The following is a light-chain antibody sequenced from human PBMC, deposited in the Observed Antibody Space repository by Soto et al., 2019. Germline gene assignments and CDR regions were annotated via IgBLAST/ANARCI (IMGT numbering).Light chain of an antibody. CDR2: GNT. CDR3: QSYDRSLRGYV. CDR1: GSNIGAGYD. Sequence: QSVLTQPPAVSGAPGQRVTISCTGTGSNIGAGYDVHWYQHLPGTAPKLLIYGNTIRPSGVPDRFSGSKSGTSASLAITGLQAEDEADYYCQSYDRSLRGYVFGTGTKAPS. J-gene: IGLJ1*01. V-gene: IGLV1-40*01.